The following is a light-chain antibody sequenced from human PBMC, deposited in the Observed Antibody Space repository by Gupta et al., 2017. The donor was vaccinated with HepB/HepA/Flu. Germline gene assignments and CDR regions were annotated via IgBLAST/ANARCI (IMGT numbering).Light chain of an antibody. CDR3: KVSDTDGDHLL. CDR2: YTG. J-gene: IGLJ2*01. CDR1: DIGSRS. Sequence: SYVLTQPPSVSVAPGTTATMTCGENDIGSRSVHWYQQKPGQAPLLVIAYTGDRPSGINDRGFCYGAGNKATPLISSGGAGEEDDDYCKVSDTDGDHLLFGGGTKLTVL. V-gene: IGLV3-21*04.